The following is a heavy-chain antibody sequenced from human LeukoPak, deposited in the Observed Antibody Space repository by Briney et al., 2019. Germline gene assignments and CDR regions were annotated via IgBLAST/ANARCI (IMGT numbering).Heavy chain of an antibody. CDR2: ISAYNGNT. V-gene: IGHV1-18*01. CDR1: GYTFSSYG. D-gene: IGHD2-2*01. CDR3: ARDVGDIVTIPAAISVP. J-gene: IGHJ5*02. Sequence: ASVKVSCKASGYTFSSYGISWVRQAPGQGLEWMGWISAYNGNTNYAQMVQGRVTMTTDTSTSTAYMEVRSLRSDDTAMSYCARDVGDIVTIPAAISVPWGQGTLVTVSS.